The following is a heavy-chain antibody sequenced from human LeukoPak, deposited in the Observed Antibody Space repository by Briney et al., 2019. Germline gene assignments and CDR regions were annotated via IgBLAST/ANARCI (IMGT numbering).Heavy chain of an antibody. V-gene: IGHV4-39*01. D-gene: IGHD5-12*01. Sequence: SETLSLTCTVSGGSISSSSYYWGWIRQPPGKGLEWIGSIYYSGSTYYNPSLKSRVTISVDTSKNQFSLKLSSVTAADTAVYYCALYSGYDYPYYFDYWGQGTLVTVSS. CDR1: GGSISSSSYY. CDR3: ALYSGYDYPYYFDY. CDR2: IYYSGST. J-gene: IGHJ4*02.